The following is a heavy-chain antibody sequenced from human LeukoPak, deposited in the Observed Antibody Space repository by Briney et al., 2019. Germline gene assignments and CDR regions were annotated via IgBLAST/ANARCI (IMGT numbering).Heavy chain of an antibody. D-gene: IGHD1-26*01. Sequence: PGGSLRLSCATSGLTFRTTWMHWVRQAPGKGLMWVSRMNGEGTTIDYADSVKGRFTISRDNAKSTLYLQMNSLRAEDTAVYFCATTSGTYRFDPWGQGTLVTVSS. V-gene: IGHV3-74*01. J-gene: IGHJ5*02. CDR3: ATTSGTYRFDP. CDR2: MNGEGTTI. CDR1: GLTFRTTW.